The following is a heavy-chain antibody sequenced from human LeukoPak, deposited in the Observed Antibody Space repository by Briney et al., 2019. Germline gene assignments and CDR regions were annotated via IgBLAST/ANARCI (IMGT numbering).Heavy chain of an antibody. Sequence: ASVKVSCKASGYTFTSYYMHWVRQAPGQGLEWMGIINPSGGSTSYAQKFQGRVTMTRDTSTSTVYMELSSLRAEDTAVYYCAIGGSSSSSWYGYYYGMDVWGQGTTVTVSS. J-gene: IGHJ6*02. D-gene: IGHD6-13*01. CDR1: GYTFTSYY. V-gene: IGHV1-46*01. CDR3: AIGGSSSSSWYGYYYGMDV. CDR2: INPSGGST.